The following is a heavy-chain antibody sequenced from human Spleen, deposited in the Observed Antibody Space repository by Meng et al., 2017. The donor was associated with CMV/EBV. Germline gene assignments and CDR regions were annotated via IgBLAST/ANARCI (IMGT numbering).Heavy chain of an antibody. CDR1: SISSSNCY. Sequence: SISSSNCYWGWIRQPPGKGLESIGSFYYSGFTYYNPSLKSRVTISVDTSKNQFSLKLSSVTAADTAVYYCARDCVYDSNASTHSYFDSWGQGTLVTVSS. CDR2: FYYSGFT. V-gene: IGHV4-39*07. CDR3: ARDCVYDSNASTHSYFDS. J-gene: IGHJ4*02. D-gene: IGHD3-22*01.